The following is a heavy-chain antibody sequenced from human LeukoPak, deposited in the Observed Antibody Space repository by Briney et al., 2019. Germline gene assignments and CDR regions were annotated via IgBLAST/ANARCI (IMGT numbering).Heavy chain of an antibody. J-gene: IGHJ4*02. Sequence: GASVKVSCKASGYTFTSYDINWVRQSTGQGLEWMGWMNPNSGNTGYAQKFQGRVTMTTDTSTSTAYMVLRSLRSDDTAVYYCAREVQFGSGSYFDYWGQGTLVTVSS. D-gene: IGHD3-10*01. V-gene: IGHV1-8*02. CDR1: GYTFTSYD. CDR2: MNPNSGNT. CDR3: AREVQFGSGSYFDY.